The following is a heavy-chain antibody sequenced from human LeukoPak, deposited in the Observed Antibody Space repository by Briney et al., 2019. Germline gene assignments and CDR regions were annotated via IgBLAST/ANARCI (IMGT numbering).Heavy chain of an antibody. CDR2: MNPNSGNT. J-gene: IGHJ6*03. CDR1: GYTFTSYD. V-gene: IGHV1-8*01. Sequence: ASVKVSCKASGYTFTSYDINWVRQATGQGLEWVGWMNPNSGNTGYAQKFQGRVTMTRNTSISTAYMELSSLRSEDTAVYYCARGNEYCSSTSCYRLTLRDYYMDVWGKGTTVTVSS. D-gene: IGHD2-2*01. CDR3: ARGNEYCSSTSCYRLTLRDYYMDV.